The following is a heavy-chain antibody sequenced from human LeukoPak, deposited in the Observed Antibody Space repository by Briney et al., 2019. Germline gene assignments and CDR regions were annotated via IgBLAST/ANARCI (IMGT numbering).Heavy chain of an antibody. D-gene: IGHD3/OR15-3a*01. CDR2: ISGSGGST. CDR3: AKDIPQGLYYGMDV. CDR1: GFTFSSYA. J-gene: IGHJ6*02. V-gene: IGHV3-23*01. Sequence: GGSLRLSCAASGFTFSSYAMSWVRQAPGKGLEWVSAISGSGGSTYYADSVKGRFTISRDNSKNTLYLQMNSLRAEDTAAYYCAKDIPQGLYYGMDVWGQGTTVTVSS.